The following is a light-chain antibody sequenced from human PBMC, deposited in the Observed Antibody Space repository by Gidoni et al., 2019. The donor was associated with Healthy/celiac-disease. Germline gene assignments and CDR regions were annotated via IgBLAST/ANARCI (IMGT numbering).Light chain of an antibody. J-gene: IGKJ4*01. CDR1: QSVLYSSNNKNY. V-gene: IGKV4-1*01. CDR2: WAS. CDR3: QQYYSTPLT. Sequence: DIVMTPSPDSLAVSLGERATINCKSSQSVLYSSNNKNYLAWYQQKPGQPPKLLIYWASPRESGVPDRFSGSGSGTDFTITISSLKAEDGAVYYCQQYYSTPLTFGGGTKVEIK.